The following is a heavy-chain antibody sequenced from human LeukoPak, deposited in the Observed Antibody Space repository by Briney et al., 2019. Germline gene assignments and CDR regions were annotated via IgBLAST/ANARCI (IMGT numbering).Heavy chain of an antibody. Sequence: PSGTLSLTCTVSGSSISSYYWSWIRQPPGKGLEWIGYIYYSGSTNYNPSLKSRVTISVDTSKNQFSLKLSPVTAADTAVYYCARSYYDSSGTPDYWGQGTLVTVSS. J-gene: IGHJ4*02. D-gene: IGHD3-22*01. CDR3: ARSYYDSSGTPDY. CDR1: GSSISSYY. V-gene: IGHV4-59*01. CDR2: IYYSGST.